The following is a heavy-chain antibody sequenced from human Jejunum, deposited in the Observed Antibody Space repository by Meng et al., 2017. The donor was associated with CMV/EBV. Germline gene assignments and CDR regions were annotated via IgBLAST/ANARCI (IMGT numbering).Heavy chain of an antibody. CDR3: ARGSKGWQGVDY. V-gene: IGHV3-74*01. Sequence: ASGFRFYVHWMHWVRQTPGKGLVWVSRINSDGTVTEDADSVKGRFTISRDNAKNTLYLQMDSLRGDDTAVYYCARGSKGWQGVDYWGQGTPVTVSS. J-gene: IGHJ4*02. CDR2: INSDGTVT. CDR1: GFRFYVHW. D-gene: IGHD2-2*01.